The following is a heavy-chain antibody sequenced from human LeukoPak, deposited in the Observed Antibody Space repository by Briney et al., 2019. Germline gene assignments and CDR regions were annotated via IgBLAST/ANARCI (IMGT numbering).Heavy chain of an antibody. J-gene: IGHJ6*02. CDR3: AREGNYGSGMDV. V-gene: IGHV4-34*01. Sequence: SETLSLTCTVSGGSISSYYWSWIRQPPGKGLEWIGEINHSGSTNYNPSLKSRVTISVDTSKNQFSLKLSSVTAADTAVYYCAREGNYGSGMDVWGQGTTVTVSS. CDR2: INHSGST. CDR1: GGSISSYY. D-gene: IGHD3-10*01.